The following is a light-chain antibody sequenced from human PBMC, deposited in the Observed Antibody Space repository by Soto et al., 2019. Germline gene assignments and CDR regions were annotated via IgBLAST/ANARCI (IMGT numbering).Light chain of an antibody. CDR3: HLYGRAYSA. CDR2: GAS. V-gene: IGKV3-20*01. J-gene: IGKJ1*01. Sequence: EIVLTQSPGTLSLSPGERATLSCRASQSVSSSYLAWYQQKPGQAPRLLIYGASSRATGIPDRFSGSGSGTDFTLTISRLEPEDFAVYYCHLYGRAYSAFGQLTK. CDR1: QSVSSSY.